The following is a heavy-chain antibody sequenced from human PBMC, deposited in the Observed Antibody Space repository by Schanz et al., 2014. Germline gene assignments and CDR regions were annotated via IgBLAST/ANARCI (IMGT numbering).Heavy chain of an antibody. CDR2: IKQDESER. V-gene: IGHV3-7*01. CDR1: GFTFSTYW. J-gene: IGHJ4*02. Sequence: DVQLVESGGGLVQPGGSLRLSCAASGFTFSTYWMSWVRQAPGKGLEWVANIKQDESERSYVDSVKGRFTISRDNAKNPLYLQINSLRAEDPAVYYCARAKGGYNPFDSWAREPWSPSPQ. D-gene: IGHD3-22*01. CDR3: ARAKGGYNPFDS.